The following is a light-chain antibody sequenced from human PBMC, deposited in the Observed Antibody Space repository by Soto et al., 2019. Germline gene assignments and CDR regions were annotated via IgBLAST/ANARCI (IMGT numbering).Light chain of an antibody. CDR3: SSYTSSSTVV. CDR2: DVS. V-gene: IGLV2-14*01. CDR1: SSDVGGYNY. Sequence: QSVLTQPASVSGSPGQSITISCTGTSSDVGGYNYVSWYQQYPGKAPKLMIYDVSHRPSGISNRFSGSKSGNTASLTISGLQAEDEADYYCSSYTSSSTVVFGGGTKLTVL. J-gene: IGLJ2*01.